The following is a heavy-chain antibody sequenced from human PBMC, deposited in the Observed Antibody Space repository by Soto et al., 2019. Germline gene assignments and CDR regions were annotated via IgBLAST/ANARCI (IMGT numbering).Heavy chain of an antibody. CDR2: IWYDGSSK. CDR3: ARDNRYYGSGSIDY. Sequence: QVQLVESGGGVAQPGRSLRLSCAASGFSFSTYGMHWVRQAPGKGLEWVAVIWYDGSSKNYADSVKGRFSISRDNSKNTLYLQMNSLRGEDTAVYYCARDNRYYGSGSIDYWGQGTLVTVSS. CDR1: GFSFSTYG. J-gene: IGHJ4*02. V-gene: IGHV3-33*01. D-gene: IGHD3-10*01.